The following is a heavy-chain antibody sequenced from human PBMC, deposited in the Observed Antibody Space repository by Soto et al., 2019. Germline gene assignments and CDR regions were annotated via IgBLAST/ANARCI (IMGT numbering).Heavy chain of an antibody. CDR3: AAQSIAQGQYEDY. Sequence: QVQLRESGPGLVKPSQTLSLICTVSGASMTSGSYYWTWIRQHPVRGLEWIGYTHFTGLSYFNPSLHSRVHISTDTSKNLFSLKLTSVTSADAAMYYCAAQSIAQGQYEDYWGQGTLVTVSS. V-gene: IGHV4-31*03. D-gene: IGHD3-3*02. J-gene: IGHJ4*02. CDR2: THFTGLS. CDR1: GASMTSGSYY.